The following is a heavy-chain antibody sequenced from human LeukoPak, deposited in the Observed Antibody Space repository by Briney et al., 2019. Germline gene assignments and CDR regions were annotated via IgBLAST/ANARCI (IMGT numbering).Heavy chain of an antibody. D-gene: IGHD2-15*01. CDR3: ARDVLGYCSGGSCYYYGMDV. J-gene: IGHJ6*02. V-gene: IGHV3-30*04. Sequence: PGGSLRLSCAASGFTFSSYAMHWVRQAPGKGLEWVAVISYGGSNKYYADSVKGRFTISRDNSKNTLYLQMNSLRAEDTAVYYCARDVLGYCSGGSCYYYGMDVWGQGTTVTVSS. CDR1: GFTFSSYA. CDR2: ISYGGSNK.